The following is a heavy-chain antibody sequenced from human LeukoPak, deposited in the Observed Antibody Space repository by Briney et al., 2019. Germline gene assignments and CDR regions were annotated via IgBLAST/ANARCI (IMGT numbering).Heavy chain of an antibody. D-gene: IGHD4-17*01. CDR1: GFSVSSNY. J-gene: IGHJ3*02. Sequence: GGSLRLSCAASGFSVSSNYMSWVRQAPGKGLEWVSVIYSGGSTYYADSVKGRFTISRDNSKNTLYLQMNSLRAEDTAVYYCARDPATVTRDAFDIWGQGTMVTVSS. V-gene: IGHV3-66*01. CDR3: ARDPATVTRDAFDI. CDR2: IYSGGST.